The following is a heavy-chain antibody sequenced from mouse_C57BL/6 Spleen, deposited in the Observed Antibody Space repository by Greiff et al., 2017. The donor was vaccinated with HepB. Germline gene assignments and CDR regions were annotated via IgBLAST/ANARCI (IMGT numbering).Heavy chain of an antibody. Sequence: DVKLVESGGGLVKPGGSLKLSCAASGFTFSDYGMHWVRQAPEKGLEWVAYISSGSSTIYYADTVKGRFTISRDNAKNTLFLQMTSLRSEDTAMYYCARHYGYYLTWFAYWGQGTLVTVSA. CDR3: ARHYGYYLTWFAY. CDR1: GFTFSDYG. V-gene: IGHV5-17*01. CDR2: ISSGSSTI. J-gene: IGHJ3*01. D-gene: IGHD2-3*01.